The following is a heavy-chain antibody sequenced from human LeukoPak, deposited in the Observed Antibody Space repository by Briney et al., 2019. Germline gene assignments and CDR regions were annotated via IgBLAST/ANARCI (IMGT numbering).Heavy chain of an antibody. CDR2: ISGYNGNT. D-gene: IGHD3-22*01. J-gene: IGHJ4*02. CDR3: ARTYTYDSSGYGQFLFYFDY. Sequence: ASVKVSCKASGYTFTSYGISWVRQAPGQGLEWMGWISGYNGNTNYAQKFQGRVTITADKSTSTAYMELSSLRSEDTAVYYCARTYTYDSSGYGQFLFYFDYWGQGTLVTVSS. CDR1: GYTFTSYG. V-gene: IGHV1-18*01.